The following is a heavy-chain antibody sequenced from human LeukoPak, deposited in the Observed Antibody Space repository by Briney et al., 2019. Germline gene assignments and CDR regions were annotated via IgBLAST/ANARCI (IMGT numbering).Heavy chain of an antibody. D-gene: IGHD6-13*01. V-gene: IGHV5-51*01. J-gene: IGHJ4*02. CDR2: IYPADSDT. Sequence: GESLKISCKGSGYSFTNYWIAWVRQMPGKGLEWMGIIYPADSDTRYSPSFQGQFTISADKSISTAHLQWSSLKASDSAIYYCAGAPTGTAIDSWGQGTLVTVSS. CDR3: AGAPTGTAIDS. CDR1: GYSFTNYW.